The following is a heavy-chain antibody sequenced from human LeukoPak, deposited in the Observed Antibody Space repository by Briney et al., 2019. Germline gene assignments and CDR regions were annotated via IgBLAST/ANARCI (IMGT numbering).Heavy chain of an antibody. CDR2: ISGSGGST. J-gene: IGHJ4*02. CDR1: GFTFSSYA. V-gene: IGHV3-23*01. Sequence: PGGSLRLSCAASGFTFSSYAMSWVRQAPGKGLEWVSAISGSGGSTYYADSVKGRFTISRHNSKNTLYLQMNRLRAEDTAVYYCAKEAGAYCGGDCYSDFDYWGQGTLVTVSS. CDR3: AKEAGAYCGGDCYSDFDY. D-gene: IGHD2-21*02.